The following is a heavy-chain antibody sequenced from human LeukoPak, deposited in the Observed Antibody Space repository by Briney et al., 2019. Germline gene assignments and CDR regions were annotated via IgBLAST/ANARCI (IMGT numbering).Heavy chain of an antibody. V-gene: IGHV3-33*01. CDR2: IWYDGSNK. CDR1: GFTFSSCG. CDR3: ARDRTSDYGMDV. Sequence: GGSLRLSCAASGFTFSSCGMHWVRQAPGKGLEWVAVIWYDGSNKYYADSVKGRFTISRDNSKNTLYLQMNSLRAEDTAVYYCARDRTSDYGMDVWGQGTTVTVSS. J-gene: IGHJ6*02.